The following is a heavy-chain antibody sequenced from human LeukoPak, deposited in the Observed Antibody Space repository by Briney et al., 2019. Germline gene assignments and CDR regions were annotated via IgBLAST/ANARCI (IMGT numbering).Heavy chain of an antibody. Sequence: GRSLRLSCAASGFTFSSYAMSWVRQAPGKGLEWVSAISGSGGSTYYADSMKGRFTISRDNSKNTLYLQMNSLRAEDTAVYYCANQRVVVISDYDAFDIWGQGTMVTVSS. CDR1: GFTFSSYA. CDR3: ANQRVVVISDYDAFDI. D-gene: IGHD3-22*01. V-gene: IGHV3-23*01. J-gene: IGHJ3*02. CDR2: ISGSGGST.